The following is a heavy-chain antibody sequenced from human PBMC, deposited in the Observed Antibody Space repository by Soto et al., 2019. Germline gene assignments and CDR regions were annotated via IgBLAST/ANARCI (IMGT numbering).Heavy chain of an antibody. D-gene: IGHD3-22*01. J-gene: IGHJ6*02. CDR1: GYTFTSYG. CDR2: ISAYNGNT. Sequence: QVQLVQSGAEVKKPGASVKVPCKASGYTFTSYGISWVRQAPGQGLEWMGWISAYNGNTNYAQKLQGRVTMTTDTSTSTAYMELRSLRSDDTAVYYCARVSDFYYDTDYGMDVWGQGTTVTVSS. V-gene: IGHV1-18*01. CDR3: ARVSDFYYDTDYGMDV.